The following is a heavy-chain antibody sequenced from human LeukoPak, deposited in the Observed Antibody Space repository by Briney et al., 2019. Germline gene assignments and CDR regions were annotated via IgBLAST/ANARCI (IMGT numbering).Heavy chain of an antibody. Sequence: PSETLSLTCTVSGGSISSSSNYWGRIPQPPGKGLEWIGTIYYSGSTYYNPSLKGRVTISVDTSQNQFSLKLTSVTPADTAVYYCARTAKYYYGSETYYFFVYWWQGALVTVSS. J-gene: IGHJ4*02. D-gene: IGHD3-10*01. CDR3: ARTAKYYYGSETYYFFVY. CDR2: IYYSGST. V-gene: IGHV4-39*07. CDR1: GGSISSSSNY.